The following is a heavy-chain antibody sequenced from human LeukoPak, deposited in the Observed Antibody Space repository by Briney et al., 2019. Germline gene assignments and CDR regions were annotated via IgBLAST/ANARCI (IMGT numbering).Heavy chain of an antibody. V-gene: IGHV3-21*04. CDR1: GFTFSSYS. J-gene: IGHJ4*02. D-gene: IGHD3-10*01. CDR2: ISSSSSYI. Sequence: GGSLRLSCAASGFTFSSYSMNWVRQAPGKGLEWVSSISSSSSYIYYADSVKGRFTISRDNAKNSLYLQMNSLRAEDTAVYYCAKPGGGSGSFPKPADYWGQGTLVTVSS. CDR3: AKPGGGSGSFPKPADY.